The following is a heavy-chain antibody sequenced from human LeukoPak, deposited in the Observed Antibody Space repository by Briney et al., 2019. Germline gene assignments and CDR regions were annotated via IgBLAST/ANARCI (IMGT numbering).Heavy chain of an antibody. CDR2: INAGNGNT. CDR1: GYTFTSYA. J-gene: IGHJ4*02. Sequence: GASVKVSCKASGYTFTSYAMHWVRQAPGQRLEWMGRINAGNGNTKYSQKFQGRVTITRDTSASTAYMELSSLRSEDTAVYYCAGVRFGYSYGYASWGQGTLVTVSS. V-gene: IGHV1-3*01. CDR3: AGVRFGYSYGYAS. D-gene: IGHD5-18*01.